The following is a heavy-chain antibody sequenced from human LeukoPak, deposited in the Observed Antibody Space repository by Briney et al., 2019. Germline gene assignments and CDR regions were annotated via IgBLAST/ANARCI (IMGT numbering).Heavy chain of an antibody. CDR2: IIPIFGTA. Sequence: GASVKVSCKASGGTFSSYAISWVRQAPGQGLEWMGGIIPIFGTANYAQKFQGRVTITADESTSTAYMELSSLRSEDTAVYYCAGDSRIVGATWFDYWGQGTLVTVSS. D-gene: IGHD1-26*01. J-gene: IGHJ4*02. V-gene: IGHV1-69*13. CDR3: AGDSRIVGATWFDY. CDR1: GGTFSSYA.